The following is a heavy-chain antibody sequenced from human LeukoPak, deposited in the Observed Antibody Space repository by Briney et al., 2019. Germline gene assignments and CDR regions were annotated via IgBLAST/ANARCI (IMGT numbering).Heavy chain of an antibody. CDR1: GFTFSSYS. V-gene: IGHV3-7*03. CDR2: IKQDGGEK. CDR3: ARDGRPLGY. Sequence: PGGSLRLSCAASGFTFSSYSMNWVRQAPGKGLEWVANIKQDGGEKYYVDSVKGRFTISRDNAKNSLYLQMNNLRVEDTAVYCCARDGRPLGYWGQGTLVTVSS. J-gene: IGHJ4*02.